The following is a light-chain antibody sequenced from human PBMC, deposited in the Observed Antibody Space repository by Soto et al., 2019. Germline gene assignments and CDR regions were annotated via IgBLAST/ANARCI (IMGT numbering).Light chain of an antibody. CDR1: ERASSN. CDR2: GAS. J-gene: IGKJ4*01. CDR3: QQYNNWPSLT. Sequence: EIVMTQSPATLSVSPGERATLSCRPSERASSNLAWYQQKPGQAPRLLIYGASTRATGIPARFSGSGSGTEFTLTISSLQSEDFAVYYCQQYNNWPSLTFGGGTKVEIK. V-gene: IGKV3-15*01.